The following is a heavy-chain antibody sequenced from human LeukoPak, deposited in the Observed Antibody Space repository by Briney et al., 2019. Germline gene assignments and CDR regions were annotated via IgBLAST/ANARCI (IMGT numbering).Heavy chain of an antibody. D-gene: IGHD3-10*01. J-gene: IGHJ4*02. CDR3: ARDAGNYRSGGLDY. CDR2: IYSTGST. Sequence: SETLSLTCSVSGDSNITYYWSWIRQPAGEGLEWIGRIYSTGSTNYNPSLKSRVTMSVDTSKNQFSLKLSSVTAADTAVYYCARDAGNYRSGGLDYWGQGTLVTVSS. CDR1: GDSNITYY. V-gene: IGHV4-4*07.